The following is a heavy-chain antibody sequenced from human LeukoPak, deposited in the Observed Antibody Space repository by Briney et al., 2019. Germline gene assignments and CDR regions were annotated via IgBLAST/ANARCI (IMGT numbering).Heavy chain of an antibody. D-gene: IGHD2-2*01. Sequence: SETLSLTCTVSGGSIDRSTYYWGWIRQPPGKGLEWIGSIYYSGGTYYNPSLKSRVTISVDTSKNQFSLNLSSVTAADTAVYYCAEHQSVIPAADYWGQGILVTVSS. CDR1: GGSIDRSTYY. CDR2: IYYSGGT. V-gene: IGHV4-39*01. J-gene: IGHJ4*02. CDR3: AEHQSVIPAADY.